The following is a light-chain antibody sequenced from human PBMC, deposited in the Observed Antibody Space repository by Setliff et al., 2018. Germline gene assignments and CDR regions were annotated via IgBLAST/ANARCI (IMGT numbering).Light chain of an antibody. CDR3: SSYTSIGTLIV. CDR2: DVS. Sequence: QSVLTQPASVSGSPGQSITISCAGTGSDIGAFNYVSWYQQHPGKTPKLIIYDVSNRPSGVSNRFSGSKSGYTASLTISGLQAEDEADYYCSSYTSIGTLIVFGGGTKVTVL. J-gene: IGLJ2*01. V-gene: IGLV2-14*03. CDR1: GSDIGAFNY.